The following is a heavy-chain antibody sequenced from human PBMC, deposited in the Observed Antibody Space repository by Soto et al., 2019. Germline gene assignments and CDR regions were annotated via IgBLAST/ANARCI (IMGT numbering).Heavy chain of an antibody. CDR1: GYTLTELS. J-gene: IGHJ6*03. Sequence: GASVKVSCKVSGYTLTELSMHWVRQAPGKGIEWMGGFDPEDGETIYAQKFQGRVTMTEDTSTDTAYMELSSLRSEDTAVYYCATSANGYYYYMDVWGKGTTVTVSS. V-gene: IGHV1-24*01. CDR2: FDPEDGET. CDR3: ATSANGYYYYMDV.